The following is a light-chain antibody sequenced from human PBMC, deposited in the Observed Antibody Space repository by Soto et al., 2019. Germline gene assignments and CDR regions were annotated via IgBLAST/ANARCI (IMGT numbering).Light chain of an antibody. Sequence: QAVVTQSPSASASLGASVKLTCTLSSGHSNYAIAWHQQQPEKGPRYLMKLNRDGSHSKGDGIPNRFSGSSSGAERYLTIYIHQSDHEVDDDCQTWGTGIVIFGGGTKLTVL. J-gene: IGLJ2*01. CDR2: LNRDGSH. CDR3: QTWGTGIVI. CDR1: SGHSNYA. V-gene: IGLV4-69*01.